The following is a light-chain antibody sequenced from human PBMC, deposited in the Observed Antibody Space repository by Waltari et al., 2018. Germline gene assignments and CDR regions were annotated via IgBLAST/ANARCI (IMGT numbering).Light chain of an antibody. Sequence: DIVMSQTPPSSTVTVGQSDSISCRSSQSLIHSDGNTYSSWLQQRPGQPPRLLIYKISNRFSGVPDRFSGSGAGTDVTLKISSVEAEDVGIYYCMQAKEFPWTFGQGTKVEI. CDR1: QSLIHSDGNTY. J-gene: IGKJ1*01. CDR2: KIS. V-gene: IGKV2-24*01. CDR3: MQAKEFPWT.